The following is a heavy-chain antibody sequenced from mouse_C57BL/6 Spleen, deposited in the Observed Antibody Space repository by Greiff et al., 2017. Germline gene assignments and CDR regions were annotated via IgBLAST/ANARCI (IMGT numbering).Heavy chain of an antibody. J-gene: IGHJ4*01. CDR3: ARRVTTIRYAMDY. D-gene: IGHD2-1*01. V-gene: IGHV1-64*01. Sequence: QVQLQQPGAELVKPGASVKLSCKASGYTFTSYWMHWVKQRPGQGLEWIGMIHPNSGSTNYNEKFKSKATLTVDKSSSTAYMQLSSLTSEDSSVYYCARRVTTIRYAMDYWGQGTSVTVSS. CDR1: GYTFTSYW. CDR2: IHPNSGST.